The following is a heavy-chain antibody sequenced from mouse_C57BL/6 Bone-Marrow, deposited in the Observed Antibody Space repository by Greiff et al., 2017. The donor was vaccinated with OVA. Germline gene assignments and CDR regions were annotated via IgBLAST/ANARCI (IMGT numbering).Heavy chain of an antibody. CDR1: GYTFTDYE. CDR2: IDPETGGT. Sequence: VQLQQSGAELVRPGASVTLSCKASGYTFTDYEMHWVKQTPVHGLEWIGAIDPETGGTAYNQKFKGKAILTADQSSSTAYLQLRSLTSEDSAVYYCTVCYSNYDAMDYWGQGTSVTVSA. J-gene: IGHJ4*01. CDR3: TVCYSNYDAMDY. V-gene: IGHV1-15*01. D-gene: IGHD2-5*01.